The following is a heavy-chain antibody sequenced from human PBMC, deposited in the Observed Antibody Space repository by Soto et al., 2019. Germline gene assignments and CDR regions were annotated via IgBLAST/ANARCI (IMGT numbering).Heavy chain of an antibody. CDR2: ISSSGDGT. J-gene: IGHJ6*02. CDR1: GFTFSTYA. D-gene: IGHD3-3*01. Sequence: GGSLRLSCAASGFTFSTYAMTWVRQAPGKGLEWVSIISSSGDGTYYVDSVKGPFTISRDNSRNTLNLQMNSLRAEDTTVYYCAKSGDFWSWGMDVWGQGTTVTVSS. V-gene: IGHV3-23*01. CDR3: AKSGDFWSWGMDV.